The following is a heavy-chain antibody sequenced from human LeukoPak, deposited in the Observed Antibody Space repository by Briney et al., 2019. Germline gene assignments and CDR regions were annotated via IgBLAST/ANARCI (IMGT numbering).Heavy chain of an antibody. CDR3: ARPPTTNYYYYMDV. CDR2: IWYDGSNK. Sequence: PGRSLRLSCAASGFTFEDHVMHWVRQAPGKGLEWVAVIWYDGSNKYYADSVKGRFTISRDNSKNTLYLQMNSLRAEDTAVYYCARPPTTNYYYYMDVWGKGTTVTVSS. J-gene: IGHJ6*03. D-gene: IGHD1-1*01. V-gene: IGHV3-33*08. CDR1: GFTFEDHV.